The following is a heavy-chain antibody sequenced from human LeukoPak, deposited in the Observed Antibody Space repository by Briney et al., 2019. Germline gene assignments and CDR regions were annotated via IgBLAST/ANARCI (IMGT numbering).Heavy chain of an antibody. V-gene: IGHV3-23*01. CDR3: AKDHCGGDCYLLTHFDY. CDR1: GFTFSSYS. J-gene: IGHJ4*02. D-gene: IGHD2-21*02. CDR2: ISGRGGST. Sequence: GGSLRLSCAASGFTFSSYSMTWVRQAPGKGLEWVSAISGRGGSTYYADSVKGRFTISRDNSKNTLYLQMNSLRAEDTAVYYCAKDHCGGDCYLLTHFDYWGQGTLVTVSS.